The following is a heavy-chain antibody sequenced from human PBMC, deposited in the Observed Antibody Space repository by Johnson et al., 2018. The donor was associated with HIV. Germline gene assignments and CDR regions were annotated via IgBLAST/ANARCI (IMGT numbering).Heavy chain of an antibody. J-gene: IGHJ3*01. CDR1: GFTFSDHW. CDR2: INGDGSRT. V-gene: IGHV3-74*02. Sequence: VQLVESGGGLIQPGGSLRLSCGASGFTFSDHWMQWVRQAPGKGLVWVSRINGDGSRTSYADSVKGRFTIARDNAKNTLFLEMKSLRAEDMAVYYCVRTSCTGARCLGYDPFDVWGQGTMVTVSS. D-gene: IGHD3-16*01. CDR3: VRTSCTGARCLGYDPFDV.